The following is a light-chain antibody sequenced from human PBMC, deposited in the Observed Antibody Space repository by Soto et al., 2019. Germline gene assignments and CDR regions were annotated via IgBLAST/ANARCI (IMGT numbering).Light chain of an antibody. J-gene: IGKJ4*01. Sequence: DIQMTQSPSSLSASVGDRVTITCRANQSITTYLNWYRQKPGKAPKLLIYAASSLQSGVPSRFSGSGSETEFTLSISSLQPEDFATYFSQQIYGAPLTFGGGTKVEIK. CDR1: QSITTY. CDR3: QQIYGAPLT. V-gene: IGKV1-39*01. CDR2: AAS.